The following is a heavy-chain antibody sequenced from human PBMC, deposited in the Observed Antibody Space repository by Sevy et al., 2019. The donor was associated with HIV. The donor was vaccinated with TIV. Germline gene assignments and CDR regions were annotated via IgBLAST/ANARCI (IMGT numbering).Heavy chain of an antibody. V-gene: IGHV4-39*01. J-gene: IGHJ4*02. CDR3: ARHGGGIPEYFDF. CDR1: GGSIRSSNYY. D-gene: IGHD2-15*01. Sequence: SETLSLTCSASGGSIRSSNYYWAWIRQPPGKGLEWIGSIYFSGSTYYNPSLKSRVTMSVDTSKTHFSLSSVTAADTAVYYCARHGGGIPEYFDFWGQGTLVTVS. CDR2: IYFSGST.